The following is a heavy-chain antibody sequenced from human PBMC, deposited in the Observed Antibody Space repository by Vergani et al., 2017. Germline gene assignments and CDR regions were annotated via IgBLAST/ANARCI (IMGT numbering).Heavy chain of an antibody. CDR2: IYTGAST. D-gene: IGHD2-15*01. CDR1: GLTVSSNY. J-gene: IGHJ4*02. Sequence: EVQLVESGGGLVQPGGSLRLSCTASGLTVSSNYLSWVRQAPGKGLEWVSVIYTGASTYYADSVKGRFTISRDNSKNTLYLQMNSLRPEDTAVYYCARESIYCSGSSCYGGFDSWGQGTLVTVSS. V-gene: IGHV3-66*02. CDR3: ARESIYCSGSSCYGGFDS.